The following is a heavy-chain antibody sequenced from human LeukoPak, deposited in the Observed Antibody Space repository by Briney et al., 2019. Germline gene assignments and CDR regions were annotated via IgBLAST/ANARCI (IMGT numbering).Heavy chain of an antibody. CDR2: IIPILGIA. V-gene: IGHV1-69*04. CDR1: GYTFTSYG. Sequence: GASVKVSCKASGYTFTSYGISWVRQAPGQGLEWMGRIIPILGIANYAQKFQGRVTITADKSTSTAYMELSSLRSEDTAVYYCARGRLGGAAAYLEDWGQGTLVTVSS. D-gene: IGHD6-13*01. CDR3: ARGRLGGAAAYLED. J-gene: IGHJ4*02.